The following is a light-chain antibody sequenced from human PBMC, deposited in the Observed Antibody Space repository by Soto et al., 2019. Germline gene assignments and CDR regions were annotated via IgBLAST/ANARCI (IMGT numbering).Light chain of an antibody. J-gene: IGKJ3*01. Sequence: EIVLTQSPGTLSLSPGERATLYCRASQSVSSSYLAWYQQKSGQAPRLLIYGASSRATGIPDRFSGSGSGTDFTLTISRLEPEDFAVYYCQQYGSSLFTFGPGTKVDIK. V-gene: IGKV3-20*01. CDR2: GAS. CDR3: QQYGSSLFT. CDR1: QSVSSSY.